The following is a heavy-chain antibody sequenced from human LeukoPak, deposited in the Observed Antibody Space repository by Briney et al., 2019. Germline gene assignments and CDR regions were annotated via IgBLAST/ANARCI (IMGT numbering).Heavy chain of an antibody. V-gene: IGHV4-34*01. CDR1: GGSFSGYY. CDR2: INHSGST. J-gene: IGHJ2*01. Sequence: PSETLSLTCAVYGGSFSGYYWSWIRQPPGKGLEWIGEINHSGSTNYNPSLKSRVTISVDTSKNQFSLKLSSMTAADTAVYYCARERTLMTTVTRGWYFDLWGRGTLVTVSS. CDR3: ARERTLMTTVTRGWYFDL. D-gene: IGHD4-17*01.